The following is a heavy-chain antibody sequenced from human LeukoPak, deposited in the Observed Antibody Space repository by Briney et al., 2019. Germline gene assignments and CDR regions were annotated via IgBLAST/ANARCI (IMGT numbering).Heavy chain of an antibody. CDR1: GFTFSSYW. D-gene: IGHD1-26*01. J-gene: IGHJ6*02. V-gene: IGHV3-74*01. CDR3: AKGPYSGSYPRSPAHYYYYGMDV. Sequence: GSLRLSCAASGFTFSSYWMHWVRQAPGKGLVWVSRINSDGSSTSYADSVKGRFTISRDNAKNSLYLQMNSLRAEDTALYYCAKGPYSGSYPRSPAHYYYYGMDVWGQGTTVTVSS. CDR2: INSDGSST.